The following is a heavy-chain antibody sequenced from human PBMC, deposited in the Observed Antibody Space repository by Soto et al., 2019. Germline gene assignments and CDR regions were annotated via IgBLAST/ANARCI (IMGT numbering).Heavy chain of an antibody. CDR3: AAYRGAFYFDF. CDR2: VFYGGT. CDR1: GRSMSSNY. V-gene: IGHV4-59*03. Sequence: QVRLQESGPGLVKPSETLSLTCSVSGRSMSSNYWSWLRQSPDKGLEWLGYVFYGGTDYNPSLGGRVTMSAETSKSQFSLTLSSVTAADTAVYYCAAYRGAFYFDFWGQGIQVTVSS. J-gene: IGHJ4*02. D-gene: IGHD4-4*01.